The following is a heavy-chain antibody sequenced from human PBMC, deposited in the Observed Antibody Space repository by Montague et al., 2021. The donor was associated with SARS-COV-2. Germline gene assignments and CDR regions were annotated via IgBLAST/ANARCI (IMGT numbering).Heavy chain of an antibody. D-gene: IGHD2-8*01. CDR1: GYSITHAYY. CDR2: IWHGGST. J-gene: IGHJ6*02. V-gene: IGHV4-38-2*02. CDR3: ARTSQYCTPTNCYLPNAMDV. Sequence: SETLSLTCTVSGYSITHAYYWGWIRQPPGKGLEWIGNIWHGGSTYYNPSLKSRVTISVDTSNNQFFLKLTSVTAADTAVYYCARTSQYCTPTNCYLPNAMDVWGQGTTVTVSS.